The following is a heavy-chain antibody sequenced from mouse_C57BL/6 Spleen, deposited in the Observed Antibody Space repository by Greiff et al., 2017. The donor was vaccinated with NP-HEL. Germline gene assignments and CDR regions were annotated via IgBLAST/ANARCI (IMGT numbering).Heavy chain of an antibody. CDR2: ISNGGGST. J-gene: IGHJ4*01. CDR1: GFTFSDYY. Sequence: EVMLVESGGGLVQPGGSLKLSCAASGFTFSDYYMYWVRQTPEKRLEWVAYISNGGGSTYYPDTVKGRFTISRDNAKNTLYLQMSRLKSEDTAMYYCARRAQATDYWGQGTSVTVSS. D-gene: IGHD3-2*02. CDR3: ARRAQATDY. V-gene: IGHV5-12*01.